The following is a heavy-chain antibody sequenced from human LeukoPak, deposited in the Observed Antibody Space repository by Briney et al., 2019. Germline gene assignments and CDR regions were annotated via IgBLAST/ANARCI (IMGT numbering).Heavy chain of an antibody. CDR2: IFPHDSDT. CDR1: GYDFSSSW. J-gene: IGHJ4*02. Sequence: GESLKISCEGSGYDFSSSWIGWVRQLPGRGLEWMGLIFPHDSDTRYSPSFQGQVTISADKSISTAYLQWSSLKASDTAMYYCARLTGSSAEGYIDYWGQGTLVTVSS. CDR3: ARLTGSSAEGYIDY. D-gene: IGHD6-6*01. V-gene: IGHV5-51*01.